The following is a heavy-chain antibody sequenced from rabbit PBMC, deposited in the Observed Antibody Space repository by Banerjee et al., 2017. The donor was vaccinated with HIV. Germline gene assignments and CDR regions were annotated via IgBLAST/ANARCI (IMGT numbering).Heavy chain of an antibody. D-gene: IGHD4-1*01. CDR3: AREGIYGWGFSL. Sequence: QQQLEESGGGLVKPGGTLTLTCKASGIDFSGYYYMCWVRQAPGKGLEWIACIDTGSRGYTWYANWAKGRFTISKTSSTTVTLQMTSLTAADTATYFCAREGIYGWGFSLWGPGTLVTVS. J-gene: IGHJ4*01. CDR1: GIDFSGYYY. CDR2: IDTGSRGYT. V-gene: IGHV1S45*01.